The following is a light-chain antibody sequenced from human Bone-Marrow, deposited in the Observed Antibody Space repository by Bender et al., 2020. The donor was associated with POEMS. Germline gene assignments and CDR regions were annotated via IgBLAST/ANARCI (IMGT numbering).Light chain of an antibody. CDR1: SSTIGAGYP. Sequence: QSVLTQPPSVSGAPGQRVTISCTGSSSTIGAGYPVHWYQQLPGTAPRLLIYADNKRPSGVPDRFSGSKSGNSASLAVTGLQAEDEADYYCQAYDKTLTGHVVFGGGTKLTVL. V-gene: IGLV1-40*01. CDR2: ADN. J-gene: IGLJ2*01. CDR3: QAYDKTLTGHVV.